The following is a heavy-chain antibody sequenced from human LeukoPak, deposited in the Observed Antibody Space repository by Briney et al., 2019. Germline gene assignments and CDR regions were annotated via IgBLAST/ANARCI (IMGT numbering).Heavy chain of an antibody. CDR2: INHSGST. D-gene: IGHD6-13*01. CDR1: GGSFSGYY. J-gene: IGHJ5*02. V-gene: IGHV4-34*01. CDR3: ARAVRDSSWYLPKNWFDP. Sequence: SETLSLTCAVYGGSFSGYYWSWIRQPPGKGLEWIGEINHSGSTNYNPSLKSRVTISVDTSKNQFSLKLSSVTAADTAVYYCARAVRDSSWYLPKNWFDPWGQGTLVTVSS.